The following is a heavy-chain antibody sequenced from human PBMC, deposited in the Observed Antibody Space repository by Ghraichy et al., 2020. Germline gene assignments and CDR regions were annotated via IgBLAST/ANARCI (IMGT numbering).Heavy chain of an antibody. D-gene: IGHD6-19*01. CDR3: TTSIAVASYYYYYGMDV. Sequence: VGRIKSKTDGGTTDYAAPVKGRFTISRDDSKNTLYLQMNSLKTEDTAVYYCTTSIAVASYYYYYGMDVWGQ. J-gene: IGHJ6*02. V-gene: IGHV3-15*01. CDR2: IKSKTDGGTT.